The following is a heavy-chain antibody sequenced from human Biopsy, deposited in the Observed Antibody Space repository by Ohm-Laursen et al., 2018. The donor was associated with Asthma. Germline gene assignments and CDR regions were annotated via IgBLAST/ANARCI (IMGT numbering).Heavy chain of an antibody. CDR3: ARKAGSCISRTCYSLDF. CDR2: INSVFGTT. J-gene: IGHJ4*02. CDR1: GGTFNTYV. Sequence: SSVKVSCKSLGGTFNTYVIGWVRQAPGEGLEGMGGINSVFGTTTYPQKFQDRVTITADDSTSTVYMELSSLRSEDTAVYYCARKAGSCISRTCYSLDFWGQGTLVTVSS. V-gene: IGHV1-69*01. D-gene: IGHD2-2*01.